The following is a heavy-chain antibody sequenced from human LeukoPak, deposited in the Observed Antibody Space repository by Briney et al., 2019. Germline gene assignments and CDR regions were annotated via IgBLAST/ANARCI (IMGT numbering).Heavy chain of an antibody. D-gene: IGHD2-2*01. Sequence: KPSETLSLTCTVSGGSISSYYWSWIRQPPGKGLEWIGYIYSSGSANYNPSLKSRLTMSVDTSKNQFSLKLSSVTAADTAVYYCARDCTSTTCYFRYWGLGTLVTVSS. CDR2: IYSSGSA. V-gene: IGHV4-59*12. J-gene: IGHJ4*02. CDR1: GGSISSYY. CDR3: ARDCTSTTCYFRY.